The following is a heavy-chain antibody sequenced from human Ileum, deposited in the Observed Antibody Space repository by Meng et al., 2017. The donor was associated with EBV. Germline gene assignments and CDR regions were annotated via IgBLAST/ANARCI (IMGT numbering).Heavy chain of an antibody. Sequence: QVQLMQSGAEVKKTGASVKVSFKASDYTFSSYGQGLEWMGWVNGATGGTLYSQSFQGRVTISRDTSASTAYMELSGLRSEDTAVYYCASEVWGSYRIDYWGQGTLVTVSS. CDR1: DYTFSSYG. CDR3: ASEVWGSYRIDY. CDR2: VNGATGGT. D-gene: IGHD3-16*02. J-gene: IGHJ4*02. V-gene: IGHV1-3*01.